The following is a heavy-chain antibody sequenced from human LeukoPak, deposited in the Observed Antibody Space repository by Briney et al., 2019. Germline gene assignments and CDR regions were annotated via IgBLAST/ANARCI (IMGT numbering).Heavy chain of an antibody. CDR3: ATRYSSGYSYNWFDP. V-gene: IGHV1-24*01. CDR1: GYTLNELS. CDR2: FDPEDGDT. J-gene: IGHJ5*02. D-gene: IGHD3-22*01. Sequence: ASVRVSCRVSGYTLNELSMHWVRQAPGKGVEWMGGFDPEDGDTIYAHNFQGRVTITDDTSTDTAYMELSSLRSEDTAVYYCATRYSSGYSYNWFDPWGQGTLVTVSS.